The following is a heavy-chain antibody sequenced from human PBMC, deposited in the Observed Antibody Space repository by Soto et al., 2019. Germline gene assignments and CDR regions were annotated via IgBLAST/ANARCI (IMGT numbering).Heavy chain of an antibody. V-gene: IGHV4-4*07. CDR3: ARRPHYDFSTGYYDAHHMYV. Sequence: SETLSLTCTVSGGSITNYYWNWVRQSAGRGLEWIGRIYPSGSTNYNPSLRSRVTVSVDTSKNQFSLKLSSVTAADTAVYYCARRPHYDFSTGYYDAHHMYVWGQGTTFTVSS. CDR1: GGSITNYY. J-gene: IGHJ6*02. CDR2: IYPSGST. D-gene: IGHD3-3*01.